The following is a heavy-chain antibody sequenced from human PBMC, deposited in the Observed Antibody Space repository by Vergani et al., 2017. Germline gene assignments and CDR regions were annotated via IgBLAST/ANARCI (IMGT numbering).Heavy chain of an antibody. CDR3: VRARXSGPCFMSNWFDS. CDR1: GFTFSRHW. V-gene: IGHV3-74*02. CDR2: IKSDGSIT. D-gene: IGHD2-15*01. J-gene: IGHJ5*01. Sequence: EVQLVESGGGLVQPGRSLRLSCAASGFTFSRHWMHWVRQAPGKGLVWVSRIKSDGSITNYADSVKGRFTISRDNAKNTLYLEMNSLRGDDTAIYYCVRARXSGPCFMSNWFDSWGQGTLVTVSS.